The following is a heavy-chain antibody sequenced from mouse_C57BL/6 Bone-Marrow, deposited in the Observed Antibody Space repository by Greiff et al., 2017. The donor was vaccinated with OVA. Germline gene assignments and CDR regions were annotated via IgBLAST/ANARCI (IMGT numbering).Heavy chain of an antibody. D-gene: IGHD2-1*01. CDR1: GFTFSSYA. CDR3: AHGNWYFDV. J-gene: IGHJ1*03. CDR2: ISDGGSYT. Sequence: EVMLVESGGGLVKPGGSLKLSCAASGFTFSSYAMSWVRQTPEKRLEWVATISDGGSYTYYPDNVKGRFTISRDNAKNNLYLQMSHLKSEDTAMYYCAHGNWYFDVWGTGTTVTVSS. V-gene: IGHV5-4*03.